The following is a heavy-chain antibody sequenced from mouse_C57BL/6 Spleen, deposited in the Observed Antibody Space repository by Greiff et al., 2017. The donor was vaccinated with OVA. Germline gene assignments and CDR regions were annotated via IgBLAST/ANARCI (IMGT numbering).Heavy chain of an antibody. V-gene: IGHV2-2*01. CDR2: IWSGGST. J-gene: IGHJ4*01. CDR3: ARMISLFYAMDY. CDR1: GFSLTSYG. D-gene: IGHD2-4*01. Sequence: QVQLQQSGPGLVQPSQSLSITCTVSGFSLTSYGVHWVRQSPGKGLEWLGVIWSGGSTDDNAAFISRLSISKDNSKSQVFFKMNSLQADDTAIYYCARMISLFYAMDYWGQGTSVTVSS.